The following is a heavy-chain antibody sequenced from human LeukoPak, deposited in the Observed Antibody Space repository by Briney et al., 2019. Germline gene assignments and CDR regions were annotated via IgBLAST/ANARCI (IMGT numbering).Heavy chain of an antibody. CDR3: ARVFPQRNIAVAVFDY. D-gene: IGHD6-19*01. CDR1: GFTFSSYA. J-gene: IGHJ4*02. Sequence: GGSLRLSCAASGFTFSSYAMSWVRQAPGKGLEWVSAISGSGGSTYYADSVKGRFTISRDNSKNTLYLQMNSLRAEDTAVYYCARVFPQRNIAVAVFDYWGQGTLVTVSS. CDR2: ISGSGGST. V-gene: IGHV3-23*01.